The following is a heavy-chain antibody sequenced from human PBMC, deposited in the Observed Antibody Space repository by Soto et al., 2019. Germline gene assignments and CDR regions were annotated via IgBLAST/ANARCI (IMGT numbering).Heavy chain of an antibody. CDR3: ARIMTTVTSYAMDV. CDR2: ISSSGNYI. CDR1: GFTFSSYS. V-gene: IGHV3-21*01. Sequence: EVQLVESGVGLVQPGGSLRLSCAASGFTFSSYSMNWVRQAPGKGLEWVSSISSSGNYIYYADSLKGRFTISRDNAKNSLYLQMNSLRAEDTAVYYCARIMTTVTSYAMDVWGQGTTVTVSS. D-gene: IGHD4-17*01. J-gene: IGHJ6*02.